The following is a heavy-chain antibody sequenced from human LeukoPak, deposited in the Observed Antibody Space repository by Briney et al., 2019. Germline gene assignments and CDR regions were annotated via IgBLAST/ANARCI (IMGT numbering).Heavy chain of an antibody. CDR1: GFTFSSYG. V-gene: IGHV3-30*18. CDR3: VKQWGGGSYSTFHY. D-gene: IGHD1-26*01. CDR2: ISDDGINK. J-gene: IGHJ4*02. Sequence: HPGRSLRLSCAASGFTFSSYGMHWVRQAPGKGLEWVAVISDDGINKYYIDSVKGRFTISRDNSENTVYLQIDSLRPEDTALYYCVKQWGGGSYSTFHYWGQGTLVTVSS.